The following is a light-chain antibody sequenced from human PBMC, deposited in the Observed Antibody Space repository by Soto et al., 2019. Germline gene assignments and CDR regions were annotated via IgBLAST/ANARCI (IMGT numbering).Light chain of an antibody. CDR2: GAS. J-gene: IGKJ1*01. CDR3: QQYGHSPRT. Sequence: EIVMTQSPATLSVSPGERATLSCRASQSVSSYLAWYQQKPGQAPRLLIYGASTRATGIPARFSGSGSGTDFTLTISRLEPEDFAVYYCQQYGHSPRTFGQGTKVDIK. CDR1: QSVSSY. V-gene: IGKV3-15*01.